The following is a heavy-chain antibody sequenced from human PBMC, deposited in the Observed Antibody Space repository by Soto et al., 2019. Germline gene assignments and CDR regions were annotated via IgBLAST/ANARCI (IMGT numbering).Heavy chain of an antibody. CDR2: INPNSGGT. Sequence: RASVKVSCKASGYTFTGYYMHWVRQAPGQGLEWMGWINPNSGGTNYAQKFQGRVTMTRDTSISTAYMELSRLRSDDTAVYYCARDCSSTSCYRDKNGMDVWGQGTTVTV. D-gene: IGHD2-2*01. CDR3: ARDCSSTSCYRDKNGMDV. CDR1: GYTFTGYY. V-gene: IGHV1-2*02. J-gene: IGHJ6*02.